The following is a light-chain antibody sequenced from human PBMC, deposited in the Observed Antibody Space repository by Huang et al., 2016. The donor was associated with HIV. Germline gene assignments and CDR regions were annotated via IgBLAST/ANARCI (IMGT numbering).Light chain of an antibody. CDR1: QSVGSN. J-gene: IGKJ4*01. Sequence: ETVMTQSPATLSVSPGERASLSCRASQSVGSNLAWFQQKPGQAPRLFIYGASYRAAGIPARFSGSGSGREFTLTISSLQSEDSAVYYCQQYNNWPPVTFGGGTKVEIK. CDR3: QQYNNWPPVT. V-gene: IGKV3-15*01. CDR2: GAS.